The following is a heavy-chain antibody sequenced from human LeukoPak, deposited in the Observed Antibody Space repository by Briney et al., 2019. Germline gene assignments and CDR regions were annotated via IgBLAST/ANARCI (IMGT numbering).Heavy chain of an antibody. CDR2: ISWNSGSI. J-gene: IGHJ4*02. D-gene: IGHD1-26*01. CDR3: AKDTRPLVGAMSLFDY. V-gene: IGHV3-9*01. Sequence: AGGSLRLSCAASGFTFSSYAMHWVRQAPGKGLEWVSGISWNSGSIGYADSVKGRFTISRDNAKNSLYLQMNSLRAEDTALYYCAKDTRPLVGAMSLFDYWGQGTLVTVSS. CDR1: GFTFSSYA.